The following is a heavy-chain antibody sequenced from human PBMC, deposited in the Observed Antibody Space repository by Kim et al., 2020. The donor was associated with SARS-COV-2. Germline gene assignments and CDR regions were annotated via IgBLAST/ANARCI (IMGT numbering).Heavy chain of an antibody. CDR2: NK. V-gene: IGHV3-30*01. CDR3: ASRELGGFDY. Sequence: NKKYADSVKGRFTISRDNSKNTLYLQMNSLRAEDTAVYYCASRELGGFDYWGQGTLVTVSS. J-gene: IGHJ4*02. D-gene: IGHD3-16*01.